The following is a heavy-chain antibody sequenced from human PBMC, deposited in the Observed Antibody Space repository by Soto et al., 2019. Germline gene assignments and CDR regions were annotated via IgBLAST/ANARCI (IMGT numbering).Heavy chain of an antibody. Sequence: ASVKVSCKASGYTFTSYGISWVRRAPGQGLEWMGWISAYNGNTNYAQKLQGRVTMTTDTSTSTAYMELRSLRSDDTAVYYCARTYYYDSSGYFIWPVVRSTPCDYWGQGTLVTVS. CDR2: ISAYNGNT. D-gene: IGHD3-22*01. CDR1: GYTFTSYG. CDR3: ARTYYYDSSGYFIWPVVRSTPCDY. J-gene: IGHJ4*02. V-gene: IGHV1-18*01.